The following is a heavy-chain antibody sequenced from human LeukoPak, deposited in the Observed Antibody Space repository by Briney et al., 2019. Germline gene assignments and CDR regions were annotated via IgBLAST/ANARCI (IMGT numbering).Heavy chain of an antibody. V-gene: IGHV1-2*02. CDR3: ARADFIDAGPYVIAP. D-gene: IGHD3-3*01. Sequence: ASVKVSCKTSGYTFTDYYIHWVRQAPGQGLEWMGWINTKTGRTSFARTFQGRVTPTRDPSITTVYMDMAWLTSDDTAIYFCARADFIDAGPYVIAPWGQGTLVTVSS. CDR1: GYTFTDYY. CDR2: INTKTGRT. J-gene: IGHJ5*02.